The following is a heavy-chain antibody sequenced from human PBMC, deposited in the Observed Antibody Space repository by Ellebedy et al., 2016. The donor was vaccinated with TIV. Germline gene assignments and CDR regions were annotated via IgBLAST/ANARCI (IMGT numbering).Heavy chain of an antibody. CDR1: GGTFSSDA. CDR3: VRDVSHYSGPGSPLDY. D-gene: IGHD3-10*01. CDR2: IIPILGIP. Sequence: SVKVSXKASGGTFSSDAFSWVRQAPGQRLEWMGRIIPILGIPNYAQRFQGRVTISADKSTSTVSLELSSLRSEDTAVYFCVRDVSHYSGPGSPLDYWGRGTLVTVSS. J-gene: IGHJ4*02. V-gene: IGHV1-69*04.